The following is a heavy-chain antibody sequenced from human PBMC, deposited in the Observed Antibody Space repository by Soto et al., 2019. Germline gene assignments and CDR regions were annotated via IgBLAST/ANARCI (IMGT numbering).Heavy chain of an antibody. D-gene: IGHD5-18*01. CDR2: IYRGGGT. CDR3: ARRDDSETFDI. Sequence: EVQLVESGGGLIQPGGSLRLICAASGLSVTANHMTWVRQAPGKGLEWLSIIYRGGGTYYADSLKGRAIISRDGSRNMVFLQMNSLTAEDAGVYYCARRDDSETFDIWGRGTVVNVSS. CDR1: GLSVTANH. J-gene: IGHJ3*02. V-gene: IGHV3-53*01.